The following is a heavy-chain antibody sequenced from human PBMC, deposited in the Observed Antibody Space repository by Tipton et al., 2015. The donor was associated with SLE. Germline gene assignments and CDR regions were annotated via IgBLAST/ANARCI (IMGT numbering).Heavy chain of an antibody. CDR3: ANDYGDYYFDP. V-gene: IGHV4-39*01. J-gene: IGHJ5*02. Sequence: TLSLTCSVSGASISSTTYYWGWIRQPPGKGREWIGNIYYSGSTYYNPSLKSRVSISVDTSKNQFSLRLSSVTAADTAVDYCANDYGDYYFDPWGQGTLVTVSS. D-gene: IGHD4-17*01. CDR2: IYYSGST. CDR1: GASISSTTYY.